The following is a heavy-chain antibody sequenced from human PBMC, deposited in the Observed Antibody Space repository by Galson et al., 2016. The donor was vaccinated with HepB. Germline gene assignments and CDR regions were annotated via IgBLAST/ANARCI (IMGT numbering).Heavy chain of an antibody. CDR2: IYWDDDK. CDR3: AHVLAVPAFLSCYFHYYAVDV. J-gene: IGHJ6*02. Sequence: PALVKPPQTLTLTCTFSGFSLSSSGVAVHWIRQPPGKALEWLALIYWDDDKRYNPSLESRLTITKDTSKNQVVLTMTNVDPVDTGTYYCAHVLAVPAFLSCYFHYYAVDVWGQGTTVTVSS. V-gene: IGHV2-5*02. CDR1: GFSLSSSGVA. D-gene: IGHD6-19*01.